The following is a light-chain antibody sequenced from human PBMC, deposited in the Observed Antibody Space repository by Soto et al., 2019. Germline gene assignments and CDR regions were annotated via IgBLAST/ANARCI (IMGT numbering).Light chain of an antibody. Sequence: DIQMTQSPSSLSASVRDLVTITRRASKSISTYLNCNQQKPGKTSTLLIYAASSLQSGVPSRFSGSGSGTDFTLTISFLQPEDSATYYSQQSYITAPMFGPGTKVDLK. J-gene: IGKJ3*01. V-gene: IGKV1-39*01. CDR1: KSISTY. CDR3: QQSYITAPM. CDR2: AAS.